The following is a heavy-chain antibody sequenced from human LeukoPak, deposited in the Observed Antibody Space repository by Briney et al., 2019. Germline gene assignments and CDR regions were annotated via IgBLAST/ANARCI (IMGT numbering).Heavy chain of an antibody. CDR3: ARDQEGFDY. Sequence: ASVKVSCKASGYTFTSNYIHWVRQAPGQGLEWMGMIYPRDGSTSYAQKFQGRITVTKDTATSTVHMELSGLRSEDTAVYYCARDQEGFDYWGQGTLVTVSS. J-gene: IGHJ4*02. CDR2: IYPRDGST. CDR1: GYTFTSNY. V-gene: IGHV1-46*01.